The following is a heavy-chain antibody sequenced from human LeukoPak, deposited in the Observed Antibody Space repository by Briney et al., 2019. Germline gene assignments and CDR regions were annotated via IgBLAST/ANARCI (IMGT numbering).Heavy chain of an antibody. V-gene: IGHV4-61*02. CDR3: ARGSVDYGASWSFDY. Sequence: PSETLSLTCTVSGGSISSGSYYWSWIRQPAGKGLEWIGRIYTSGSTNYNPSLKSRVTISVDTSKNQFSLKLSSVTAADTAVYCCARGSVDYGASWSFDYWGQGTLVTVSS. J-gene: IGHJ4*02. D-gene: IGHD4-17*01. CDR1: GGSISSGSYY. CDR2: IYTSGST.